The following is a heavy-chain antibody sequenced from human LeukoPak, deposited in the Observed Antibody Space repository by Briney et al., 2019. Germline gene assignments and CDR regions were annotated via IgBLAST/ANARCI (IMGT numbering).Heavy chain of an antibody. Sequence: SETLSLTCAVYGGSFSGYYWSWIRQSPGKGLEWIGEMNHSGSTNYNPSLKSRVTISVDTSKNQFSLTLSSVTAADTAVYYCANRRSSNYSFRYYYYMDVWGKGTTVTVSS. V-gene: IGHV4-34*01. D-gene: IGHD4-11*01. CDR3: ANRRSSNYSFRYYYYMDV. J-gene: IGHJ6*03. CDR1: GGSFSGYY. CDR2: MNHSGST.